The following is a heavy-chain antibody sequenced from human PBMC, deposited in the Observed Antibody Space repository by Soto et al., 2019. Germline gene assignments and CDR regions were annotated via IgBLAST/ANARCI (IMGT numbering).Heavy chain of an antibody. CDR2: IYISGSP. Sequence: QVQLQESGPGLVEPSETLSLTCTVSAGSISSHYWSWIRQPAGEGLEWIGRIYISGSPNYNPSLNSRVTMSLDTSKNQILLNLTSVTAADTAVYYCARDAYASNWNRGWFDPWGQGIRVTVAS. CDR3: ARDAYASNWNRGWFDP. D-gene: IGHD1-1*01. V-gene: IGHV4-4*07. J-gene: IGHJ5*02. CDR1: AGSISSHY.